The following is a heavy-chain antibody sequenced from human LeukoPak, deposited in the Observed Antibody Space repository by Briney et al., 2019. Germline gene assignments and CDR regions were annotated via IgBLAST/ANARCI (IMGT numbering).Heavy chain of an antibody. V-gene: IGHV3-21*01. D-gene: IGHD4-17*01. J-gene: IGHJ4*02. Sequence: GGSLRLSCAASGFTFSSYSMNWVRQAPGKGLEWVSSISSSSSYIYYADSVKGRFTISRDNAKSSLYLQMNSLRAEDTAVYYCARDHTVTTAFDYWGQGTLVTVSS. CDR2: ISSSSSYI. CDR3: ARDHTVTTAFDY. CDR1: GFTFSSYS.